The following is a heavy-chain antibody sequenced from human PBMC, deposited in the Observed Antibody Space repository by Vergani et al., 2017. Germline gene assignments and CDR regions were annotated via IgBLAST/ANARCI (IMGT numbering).Heavy chain of an antibody. CDR1: GGTFSSYA. CDR2: IIPIFGTA. D-gene: IGHD6-13*01. CDR3: ARDRGIAATVFGAFDI. J-gene: IGHJ3*02. Sequence: QVQLVQSGAEVKKPGSSVKVSCKASGGTFSSYAISWVRQAPGQGLEWMGGIIPIFGTANYAQKFQGSVTITADESTSTTYMELSSLRSEDTAVYYCARDRGIAATVFGAFDIWGQGTMVTVSS. V-gene: IGHV1-69*01.